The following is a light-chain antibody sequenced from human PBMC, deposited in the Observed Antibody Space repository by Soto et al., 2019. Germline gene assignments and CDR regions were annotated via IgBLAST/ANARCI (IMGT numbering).Light chain of an antibody. CDR2: TNN. Sequence: QSVLTQPPSASGTPGQRVTISCSGGSSNIGSDTVNWYQHLPGTAPKLLIYTNNQRPSGVPDRFSGSKSGTSASLTISGLQSEDAAEYYCASWDDSLNGYVFGTGTKLTVL. CDR3: ASWDDSLNGYV. J-gene: IGLJ1*01. CDR1: SSNIGSDT. V-gene: IGLV1-44*01.